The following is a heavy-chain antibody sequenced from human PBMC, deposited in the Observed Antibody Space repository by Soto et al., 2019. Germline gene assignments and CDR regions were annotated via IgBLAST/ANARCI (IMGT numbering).Heavy chain of an antibody. Sequence: PGGSLRLSCAASGFTFSSYSMNWVRQAPGKGLEWVSSISSSSSYIYYADSVKGRFTISRDNAKNSLYLQVNSLRAEDTAVYYCARDLNIAAATTTRSLWGQGTLVTVSS. CDR1: GFTFSSYS. CDR3: ARDLNIAAATTTRSL. D-gene: IGHD6-13*01. J-gene: IGHJ4*02. CDR2: ISSSSSYI. V-gene: IGHV3-21*01.